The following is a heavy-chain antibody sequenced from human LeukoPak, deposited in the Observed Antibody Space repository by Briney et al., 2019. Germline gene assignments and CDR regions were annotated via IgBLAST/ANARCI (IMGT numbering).Heavy chain of an antibody. CDR3: ARDRGYYGSGSQYYFDY. D-gene: IGHD3-10*01. V-gene: IGHV1-69*13. CDR1: GGTFSSYA. Sequence: ASVKVSCKASGGTFSSYAISWVRQAPGQGLEWMGGIIPIFGTANYAQKFQGRVTITADESTSTAYMELSSLRSDDTAVYYCARDRGYYGSGSQYYFDYWGQGTLVSVSS. J-gene: IGHJ4*02. CDR2: IIPIFGTA.